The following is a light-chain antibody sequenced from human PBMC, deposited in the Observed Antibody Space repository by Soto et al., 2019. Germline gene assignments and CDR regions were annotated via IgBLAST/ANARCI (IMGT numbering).Light chain of an antibody. CDR2: GAS. CDR1: HSVSSS. V-gene: IGKV3-15*01. J-gene: IGKJ1*01. Sequence: EIVMTHSPATLSVSPGERDTLFSRARHSVSSSLAWYQQKPGQAPRLLIHGASTRATGIPGRFSGSGSGTEFTLTISSLQSEDFAVYYFQQYSDWRPQFGQGTKVEIK. CDR3: QQYSDWRPQ.